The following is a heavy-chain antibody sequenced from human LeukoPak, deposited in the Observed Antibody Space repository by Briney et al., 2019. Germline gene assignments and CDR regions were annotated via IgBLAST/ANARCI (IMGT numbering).Heavy chain of an antibody. CDR1: GFTVSSNY. J-gene: IGHJ6*02. CDR2: IYSGGST. V-gene: IGHV3-66*01. CDR3: ARDKKTDDYYYYGMDV. Sequence: GGSLRLSCAASGFTVSSNYMSWVRQAPGKGLEWVSVIYSGGSTYYADSVKGRFTISRDNSKNTLYLQMNSLRAEDTAVYYCARDKKTDDYYYYGMDVWGQGTTVTVSS.